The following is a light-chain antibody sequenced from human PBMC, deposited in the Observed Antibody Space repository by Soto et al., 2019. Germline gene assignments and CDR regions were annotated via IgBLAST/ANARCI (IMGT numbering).Light chain of an antibody. J-gene: IGKJ4*01. CDR1: QDFSSW. Sequence: DLQLTQSPSSLSASVGDRVTITCRASQDFSSWLVWYQQKPGQALKLLIYGAATLQSGVPSRFSGSGSGTDFTLTISSLQPEDFATYYCQQANSFPFTFGGGTKVEI. CDR3: QQANSFPFT. CDR2: GAA. V-gene: IGKV1D-12*01.